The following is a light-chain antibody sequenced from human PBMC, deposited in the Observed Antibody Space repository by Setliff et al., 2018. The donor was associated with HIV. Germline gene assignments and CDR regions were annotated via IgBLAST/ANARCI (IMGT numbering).Light chain of an antibody. J-gene: IGLJ1*01. V-gene: IGLV2-23*02. CDR1: SSDVGSYNL. CDR2: EVT. Sequence: QSALTQPASVSGSPGQSITISCTGISSDVGSYNLVSWYQQHPGKAPKVMIYEVTKRPSGVSNRFSGSKSGNAASLTISGLQAEDEADYYCCSYAGSSTFPYVFGTGTKVTVL. CDR3: CSYAGSSTFPYV.